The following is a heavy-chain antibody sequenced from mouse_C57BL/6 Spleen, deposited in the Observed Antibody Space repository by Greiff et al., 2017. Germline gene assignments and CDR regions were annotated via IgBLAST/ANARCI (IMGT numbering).Heavy chain of an antibody. CDR2: IYPGDGDT. CDR1: GYAFSSYW. CDR3: ARGGITGTYWYFDV. V-gene: IGHV1-80*01. D-gene: IGHD4-1*01. Sequence: QVQLQQSGAELVKPGASVKISCKASGYAFSSYWMNWVKQRPGKGLEWIGQIYPGDGDTNYNGKFKGKATLTADKASSTAYMQLSSLTSEDSAVYFCARGGITGTYWYFDVWGTGTTVTVSS. J-gene: IGHJ1*03.